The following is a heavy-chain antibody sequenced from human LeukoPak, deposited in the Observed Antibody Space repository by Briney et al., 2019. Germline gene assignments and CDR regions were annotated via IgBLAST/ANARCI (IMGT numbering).Heavy chain of an antibody. CDR3: ARLTWSARLMFGELPRGWFDP. CDR2: MNPNSGNT. J-gene: IGHJ5*02. V-gene: IGHV1-8*01. CDR1: GYTFTSYD. Sequence: ASVKVSCKASGYTFTSYDINWVGQATGQGLEWMGWMNPNSGNTGYAQKFQGRVTMTRNTSISTAYMELSSLRSEDTAVYYCARLTWSARLMFGELPRGWFDPWGQGTLVTVSS. D-gene: IGHD3-10*02.